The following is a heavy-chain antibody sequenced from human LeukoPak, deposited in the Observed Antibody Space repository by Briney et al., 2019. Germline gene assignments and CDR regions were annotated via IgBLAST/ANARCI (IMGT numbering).Heavy chain of an antibody. CDR3: ARDIEAAGLFLDY. CDR2: MKYDGREK. V-gene: IGHV3-7*01. Sequence: GGSLRLSCAASGFTFSSYWMSWVRQAPGKGLEGVANMKYDGREKYYVDSVKGRFTISRDNAKNSLYLQMNSLRAEDTAVYYCARDIEAAGLFLDYWGQGTLVTVSS. J-gene: IGHJ4*02. CDR1: GFTFSSYW. D-gene: IGHD6-13*01.